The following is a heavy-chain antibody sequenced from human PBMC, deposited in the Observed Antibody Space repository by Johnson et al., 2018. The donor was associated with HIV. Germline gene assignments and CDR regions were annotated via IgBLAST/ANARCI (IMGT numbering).Heavy chain of an antibody. CDR3: ASEYSYGSHDAFDI. Sequence: VQLVESGGGFVQPGGSLRLSCAASGFTVSSNYMSWVRQAPGKGLEWVSVIYSGGSTYYADSVKGRFTISRDNSKNTLYLQMNSLRAEDTAVYYCASEYSYGSHDAFDIWGQGTMVTVSS. D-gene: IGHD5-18*01. V-gene: IGHV3-66*02. CDR2: IYSGGST. CDR1: GFTVSSNY. J-gene: IGHJ3*02.